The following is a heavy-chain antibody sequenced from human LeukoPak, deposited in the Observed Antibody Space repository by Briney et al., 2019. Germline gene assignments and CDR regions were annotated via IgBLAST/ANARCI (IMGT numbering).Heavy chain of an antibody. J-gene: IGHJ4*02. D-gene: IGHD2-15*01. Sequence: ASVKVSCKASGGTFSSYAISWVRQAPGQGLGWMGWINTNTGNPTYAQGFTGRFVFSLDTSVSTAYLQISSLKAEDTAVYYCARSCSGGSCYSSFDYWGQGTLVTVSS. V-gene: IGHV7-4-1*02. CDR1: GGTFSSYA. CDR2: INTNTGNP. CDR3: ARSCSGGSCYSSFDY.